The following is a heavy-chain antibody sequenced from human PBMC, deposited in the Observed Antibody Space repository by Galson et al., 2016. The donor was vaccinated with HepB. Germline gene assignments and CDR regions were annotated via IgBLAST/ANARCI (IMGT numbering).Heavy chain of an antibody. CDR3: AKDYSRALVPLGF. J-gene: IGHJ4*02. Sequence: SLRLSCAASGFTFSTYAMSWVRQAPGKGLEWVSTMSASGGITYYVDSVKGRFTISRDNSKNTLYLQVSSPRAEDTAVYYCAKDYSRALVPLGFWGQGTRLTVSS. CDR1: GFTFSTYA. CDR2: MSASGGIT. D-gene: IGHD6-13*01. V-gene: IGHV3-23*01.